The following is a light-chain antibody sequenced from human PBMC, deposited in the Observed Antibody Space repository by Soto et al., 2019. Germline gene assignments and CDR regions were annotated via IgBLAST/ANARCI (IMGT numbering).Light chain of an antibody. CDR3: QQYNSSPQT. V-gene: IGKV3-20*01. CDR1: QSVSSSY. CDR2: GAS. J-gene: IGKJ2*01. Sequence: EIVLTQSPGTLSLSPGDRATLSCRASQSVSSSYLAWYQQKPGQAPRLLIYGASSRATGIPDRFSGSGSGTDFTLTISRLEPEDFAVYYCQQYNSSPQTFGQGTKLEIK.